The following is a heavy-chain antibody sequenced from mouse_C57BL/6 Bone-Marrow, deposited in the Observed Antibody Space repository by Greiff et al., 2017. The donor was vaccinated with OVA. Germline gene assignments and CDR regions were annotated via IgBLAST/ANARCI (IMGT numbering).Heavy chain of an antibody. CDR1: GFTFSSYA. CDR3: ARDRAPYYFDY. Sequence: EVQLVESGGGLVKPGGSLKLSCAASGFTFSSYAMSWVRQTPEKRLEWVATISDGGSYTYYPDNVKGRFTISRDNAKNHLYLQMSHLKSEDTAMYYCARDRAPYYFDYWGQGTTLTVSS. V-gene: IGHV5-4*01. CDR2: ISDGGSYT. D-gene: IGHD3-3*01. J-gene: IGHJ2*01.